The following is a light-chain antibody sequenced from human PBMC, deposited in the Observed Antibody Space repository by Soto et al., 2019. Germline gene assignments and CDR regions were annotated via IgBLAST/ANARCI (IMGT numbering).Light chain of an antibody. J-gene: IGKJ1*01. CDR2: GAS. CDR1: QSVSSK. V-gene: IGKV3-15*01. CDR3: QHYNDWPPTWT. Sequence: EIVMTQSPATLSVSPGERATLSCRASQSVSSKLAWYQQKPGQAPRVLIYGASTRATGIPARFSGRGSGTEFTLTISSLQSEDFAVYFCQHYNDWPPTWTFGQGTRVEIK.